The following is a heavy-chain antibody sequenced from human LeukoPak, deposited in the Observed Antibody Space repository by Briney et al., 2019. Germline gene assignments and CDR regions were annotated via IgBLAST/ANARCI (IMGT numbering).Heavy chain of an antibody. J-gene: IGHJ3*02. CDR3: AKAGYYGSGSYFLNDAFDI. Sequence: PGGSLRLSCAASGFTFRSYAIHWVRQAPGKGLEWVSAISGSGGSTYYADSVKGRFTISRDNSKNTLYLQMNSLRAEDTAVYYCAKAGYYGSGSYFLNDAFDIWGQGTMVTVSS. D-gene: IGHD3-10*01. V-gene: IGHV3-23*01. CDR2: ISGSGGST. CDR1: GFTFRSYA.